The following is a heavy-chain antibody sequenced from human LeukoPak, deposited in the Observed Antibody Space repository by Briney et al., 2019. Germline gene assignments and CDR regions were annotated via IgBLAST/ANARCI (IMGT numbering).Heavy chain of an antibody. V-gene: IGHV3-21*01. J-gene: IGHJ6*03. D-gene: IGHD4-17*01. Sequence: PGGSLRLSCAASGFTFSSCSMNWVRQAPGKGLEWVSSSSSTGRYIYYADSVKGRFTISRDNAKNSLYLQMNSLRAEDTAVYYCARESGPYDYGDHTYYYYYYYMDVWGKGTTVTISS. CDR1: GFTFSSCS. CDR2: SSSTGRYI. CDR3: ARESGPYDYGDHTYYYYYYYMDV.